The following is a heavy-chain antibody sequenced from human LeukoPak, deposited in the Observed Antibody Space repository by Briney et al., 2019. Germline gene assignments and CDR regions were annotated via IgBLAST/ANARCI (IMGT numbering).Heavy chain of an antibody. J-gene: IGHJ3*02. CDR1: GFTFSSYS. CDR3: ARDPLSCGGNSDAFDI. V-gene: IGHV3-48*01. D-gene: IGHD4-23*01. Sequence: GGSLRLSCAASGFTFSSYSMNWVRQAPGKGLEWVSYISSSSSTIYYADSVKGRFTISRDNAKNSLYLQMNSLRAEDTAVYYCARDPLSCGGNSDAFDIWGQGTMVTVSS. CDR2: ISSSSSTI.